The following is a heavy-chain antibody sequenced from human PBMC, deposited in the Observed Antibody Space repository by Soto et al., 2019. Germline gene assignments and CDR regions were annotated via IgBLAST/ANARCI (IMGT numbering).Heavy chain of an antibody. D-gene: IGHD6-13*01. Sequence: EVQLLESGGGLVQPGGSLRLSCAASGFTFSSYAMSWVRQAPGKGLEWVSGISGSGGSTYYADSVKGRFTISRDNSKNTLYLQMNSLRAEDTAVYYCAKDLRGYSSSLPPVFDYLGQGTLVTVSS. CDR2: ISGSGGST. CDR3: AKDLRGYSSSLPPVFDY. CDR1: GFTFSSYA. V-gene: IGHV3-23*01. J-gene: IGHJ4*02.